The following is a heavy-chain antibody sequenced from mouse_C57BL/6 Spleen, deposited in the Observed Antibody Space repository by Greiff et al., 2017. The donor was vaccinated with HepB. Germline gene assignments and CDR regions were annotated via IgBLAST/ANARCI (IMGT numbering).Heavy chain of an antibody. Sequence: VQLQQSGPVLVKPGASVKMSCKASGYTFTDYYMNWVKQSHGKSLEWIGVINPYNGGTSYNQKFKGKATLTVDKSSSTAYMELNSLTSEDSAVYYCARMREDFDVWGTGTTVTVSS. V-gene: IGHV1-19*01. CDR2: INPYNGGT. J-gene: IGHJ1*03. CDR3: ARMREDFDV. CDR1: GYTFTDYY.